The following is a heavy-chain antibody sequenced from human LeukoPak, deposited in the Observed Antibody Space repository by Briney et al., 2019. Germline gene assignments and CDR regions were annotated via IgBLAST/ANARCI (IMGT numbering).Heavy chain of an antibody. Sequence: ASVKVSCKASGYTFTSYGISWVRQAPGQGLEWMGWISAYNGNTNYAQKLQGRVTMTTDTSTSTAYMELRSLRSDDTAVYYCARVGHSAVVAATLFSDYYYYMDVWGKGTTVTISS. CDR1: GYTFTSYG. J-gene: IGHJ6*03. CDR2: ISAYNGNT. V-gene: IGHV1-18*01. CDR3: ARVGHSAVVAATLFSDYYYYMDV. D-gene: IGHD2-15*01.